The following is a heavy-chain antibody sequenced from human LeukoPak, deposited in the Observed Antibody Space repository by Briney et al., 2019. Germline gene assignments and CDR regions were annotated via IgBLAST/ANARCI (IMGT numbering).Heavy chain of an antibody. CDR2: ISGSGGST. D-gene: IGHD1-14*01. V-gene: IGHV3-23*01. CDR1: GFIFSSHA. Sequence: GGSLRLSCAASGFIFSSHAMSWVRQAPGKGLEWVSDISGSGGSTLYADSVKGRFTISRDNSKNTLYLQMNSLRAEDTAMYYCANTGTYLGLVDYWGQGTLVTVSS. CDR3: ANTGTYLGLVDY. J-gene: IGHJ4*02.